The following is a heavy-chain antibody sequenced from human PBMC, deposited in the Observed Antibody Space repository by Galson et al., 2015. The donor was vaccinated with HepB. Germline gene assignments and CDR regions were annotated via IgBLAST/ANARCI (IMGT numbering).Heavy chain of an antibody. J-gene: IGHJ4*02. CDR2: IYHNGIS. CDR1: GASISSGHW. CDR3: ANYLAVPSDFEY. V-gene: IGHV4-4*01. D-gene: IGHD2-2*01. Sequence: ETLSLTCTVSGASISSGHWWTWVRQPPGKGLEWIGQIYHNGISKYNPSLKSRVTITVDKSQKQFSLKLNSVTAADTAVYFCANYLAVPSDFEYWGQGTLVTVSS.